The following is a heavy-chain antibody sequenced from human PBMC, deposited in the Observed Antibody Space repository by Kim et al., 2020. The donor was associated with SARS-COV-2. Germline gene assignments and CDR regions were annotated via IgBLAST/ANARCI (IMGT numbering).Heavy chain of an antibody. D-gene: IGHD3-22*01. Sequence: GGSLRLSCAASGFTFSSYSMNWVRQAPGKGLEWVSSISSSSSYIYYADSVKGRFTISRDNAKNSLYLQMNSLRAEDTAVYYCARDKEQRRITMIRGWFDPWGQGTLVTVSS. CDR3: ARDKEQRRITMIRGWFDP. J-gene: IGHJ5*02. CDR1: GFTFSSYS. V-gene: IGHV3-21*04. CDR2: ISSSSSYI.